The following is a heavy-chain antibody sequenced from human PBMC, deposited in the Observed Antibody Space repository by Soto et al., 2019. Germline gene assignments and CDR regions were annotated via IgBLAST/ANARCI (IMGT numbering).Heavy chain of an antibody. CDR3: ARVPKPGSLTSDY. Sequence: GGSLRLSCAASGFTLRSYSMNWVRQAPGKGLEWVSSISSSSSYIYYADSVKVRFTISRDNAKNSLYLQMNSLRAEDTAVYYCARVPKPGSLTSDYWGQGTLVTVSS. J-gene: IGHJ4*02. D-gene: IGHD2-15*01. CDR2: ISSSSSYI. CDR1: GFTLRSYS. V-gene: IGHV3-21*01.